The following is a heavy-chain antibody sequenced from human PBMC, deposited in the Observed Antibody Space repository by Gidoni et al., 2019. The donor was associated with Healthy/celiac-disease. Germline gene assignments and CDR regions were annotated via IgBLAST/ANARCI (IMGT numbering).Heavy chain of an antibody. CDR2: IYYSGST. V-gene: IGHV4-39*07. J-gene: IGHJ4*02. CDR1: GGSISSSSYY. CDR3: ARGRIGEITGTRYFDY. D-gene: IGHD1-7*01. Sequence: QLQLQESGPGLVKPSETLSLTCTVSGGSISSSSYYWGWIRQPPGKGLEWIVSIYYSGSTYYNPSLKSRVTISVDTSKNQFSLKLSSVTAADTAVYYCARGRIGEITGTRYFDYWGQGTLVTVSS.